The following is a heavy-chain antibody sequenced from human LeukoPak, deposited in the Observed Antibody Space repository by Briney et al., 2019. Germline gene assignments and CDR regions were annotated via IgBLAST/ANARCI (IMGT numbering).Heavy chain of an antibody. D-gene: IGHD3-16*01. CDR1: GYTFTGYY. V-gene: IGHV1-2*02. CDR2: INPNSGGT. J-gene: IGHJ4*02. Sequence: ASVKVSCKASGYTFTGYYMHWVRQAPGQGLEWMGWINPNSGGTNYAQKFQGRVTMTRDTSISTAYMEPSRLRSDDTAVYYCARDIWGRDGGYLFDYWGQGTLVTVSS. CDR3: ARDIWGRDGGYLFDY.